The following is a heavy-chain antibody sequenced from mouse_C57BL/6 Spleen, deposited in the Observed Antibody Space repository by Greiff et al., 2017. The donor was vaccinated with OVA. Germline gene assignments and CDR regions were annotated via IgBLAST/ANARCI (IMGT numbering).Heavy chain of an antibody. CDR2: INPSTGGT. V-gene: IGHV1-43*01. D-gene: IGHD2-3*01. CDR1: GYSFTGYY. Sequence: EVQLKQSGPELVKPGASVKISCKASGYSFTGYYMHWVKQSSEKSLEWIGEINPSTGGTSYNQKFKGKATLTVDKSSSTAYMQLKSLTSEDSAVYYCARRGWFYAMDYWGQGTSVTVSS. CDR3: ARRGWFYAMDY. J-gene: IGHJ4*01.